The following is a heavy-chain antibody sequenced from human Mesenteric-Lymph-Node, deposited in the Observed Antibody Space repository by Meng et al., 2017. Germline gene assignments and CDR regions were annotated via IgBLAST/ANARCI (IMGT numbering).Heavy chain of an antibody. Sequence: VQVVQLGGEVKKPGSAGKVSWKASGGTVSSYAISWVLQAPGQGLEWMGGIIPIFGTANYAQKFQGRVTMTRDTSTSTVYMELSSLRSEDTAVYYCARDRSTLSSSSGGWFDPWGQGALVTVSS. CDR2: IIPIFGTA. J-gene: IGHJ5*02. D-gene: IGHD6-6*01. CDR1: GGTVSSYA. CDR3: ARDRSTLSSSSGGWFDP. V-gene: IGHV1-69*06.